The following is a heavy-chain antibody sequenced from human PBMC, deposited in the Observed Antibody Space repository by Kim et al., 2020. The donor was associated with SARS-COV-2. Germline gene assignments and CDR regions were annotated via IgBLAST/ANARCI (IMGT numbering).Heavy chain of an antibody. CDR2: GNT. Sequence: GNTNYTPAPTRRVNISAEPSTNQFSLKLSSVTAADTAVYYCARGPLGVDYWGQGTLVTVSS. J-gene: IGHJ4*02. CDR3: ARGPLGVDY. D-gene: IGHD3-16*01. V-gene: IGHV4-34*01.